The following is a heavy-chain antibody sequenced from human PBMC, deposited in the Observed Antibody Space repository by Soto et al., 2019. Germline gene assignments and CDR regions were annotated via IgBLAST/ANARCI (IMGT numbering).Heavy chain of an antibody. CDR2: ISSSGGST. CDR3: ARRDNVYIWGSYDY. V-gene: IGHV3-23*01. CDR1: GFTFSSYA. Sequence: EVQLLASGGGLVQPGGSLRLSCAASGFTFSSYAMGWVRQAPGKGLQWISVISSSGGSTYYADSVKGRFTISRDNSKGTLFLDMKSLRAEDSAVYYCARRDNVYIWGSYDYWGQGTLVTVSS. D-gene: IGHD3-16*01. J-gene: IGHJ4*02.